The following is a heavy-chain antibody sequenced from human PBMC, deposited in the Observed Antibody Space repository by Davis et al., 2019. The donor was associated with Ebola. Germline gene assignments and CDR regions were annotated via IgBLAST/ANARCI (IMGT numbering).Heavy chain of an antibody. D-gene: IGHD6-13*01. J-gene: IGHJ6*02. V-gene: IGHV4-59*01. CDR2: IYYSGST. CDR3: ARTRYSSSWYPSKYGMDV. Sequence: GSLRLSCTVSGGSISSYYWSWIRQPPGKGLEWIGYIYYSGSTNYNPSLKSRVTISVDTSKNQFSLKLSSVTAADTAVYYCARTRYSSSWYPSKYGMDVWGQGTTVTVSS. CDR1: GGSISSYY.